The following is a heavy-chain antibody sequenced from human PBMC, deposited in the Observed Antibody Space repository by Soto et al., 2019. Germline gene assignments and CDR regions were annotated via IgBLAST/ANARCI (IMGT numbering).Heavy chain of an antibody. CDR3: SKDLARSGYYPSGFDY. CDR1: GCNFSSYA. J-gene: IGHJ4*02. CDR2: FIGSGGTT. Sequence: GAVSVSGAASGCNFSSYAMSWVHQATGKWLEWVSAFIGSGGTTYYAPSVKGRFPISRHNSKNTLYLQMTSLRAEDTAVYYCSKDLARSGYYPSGFDYWGQGTLVTVSS. D-gene: IGHD3-22*01. V-gene: IGHV3-23*01.